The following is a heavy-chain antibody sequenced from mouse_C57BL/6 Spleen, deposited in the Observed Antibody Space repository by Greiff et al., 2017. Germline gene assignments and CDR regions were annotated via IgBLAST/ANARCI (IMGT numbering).Heavy chain of an antibody. CDR2: ISGGGGNT. J-gene: IGHJ3*01. D-gene: IGHD2-2*01. V-gene: IGHV5-9*01. Sequence: EVQVVESGGGLVKPGGSLKLSCAASGYTFSSYTMSWVRQTPEKRLEWVATISGGGGNTYYQDSVKGRFTFSRDNAKNTLYLHMSSLRSEDTALYYCARPLSIYYGYDEGAWFAYWGQGTLVTVSS. CDR1: GYTFSSYT. CDR3: ARPLSIYYGYDEGAWFAY.